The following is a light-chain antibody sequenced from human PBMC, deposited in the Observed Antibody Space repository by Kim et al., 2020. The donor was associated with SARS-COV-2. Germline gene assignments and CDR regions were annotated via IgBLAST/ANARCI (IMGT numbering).Light chain of an antibody. CDR1: QTISSY. CDR2: AAS. V-gene: IGKV1-39*01. J-gene: IGKJ4*01. CDR3: QQSYTIPLT. Sequence: DIQMTQSPSSLSASVGERVNITCQASQTISSYLNWYQQKPGKVPELLIHAASSLQSGGPSRFSGSGSGTDFTLTISSLQPEDFVTYYCQQSYTIPLTFGGGTKVYIK.